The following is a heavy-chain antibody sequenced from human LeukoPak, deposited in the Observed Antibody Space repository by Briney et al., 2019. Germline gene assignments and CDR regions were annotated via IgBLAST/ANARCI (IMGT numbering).Heavy chain of an antibody. CDR2: IRTRADNYAT. CDR3: ARYDARYGMDV. D-gene: IGHD1-1*01. V-gene: IGHV3-73*01. Sequence: GGSLRLSCAASGFTFSGSSIHWVRQASGKGLEWVGRIRTRADNYATAYAASVKGRFTISRDNSKNTLYLQMNSLRAEDTAVYYCARYDARYGMDVWGQGTTVTVSS. J-gene: IGHJ6*02. CDR1: GFTFSGSS.